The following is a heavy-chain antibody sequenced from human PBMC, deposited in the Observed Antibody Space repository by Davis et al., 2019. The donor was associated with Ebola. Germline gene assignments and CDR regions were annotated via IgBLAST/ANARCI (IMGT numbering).Heavy chain of an antibody. V-gene: IGHV4-4*02. CDR1: GGPIRSSNW. D-gene: IGHD5-18*01. J-gene: IGHJ4*02. CDR3: ARRTWIQLLDH. CDR2: IHHNGST. Sequence: PGGSLRLSCAVSGGPIRSSNWWTWVRLSPGKGLEWIGEIHHNGSTNYNPSLKSRVSISADQSKNQFSLQLSSVTAADTAVYYCARRTWIQLLDHWGQGSLVTVSS.